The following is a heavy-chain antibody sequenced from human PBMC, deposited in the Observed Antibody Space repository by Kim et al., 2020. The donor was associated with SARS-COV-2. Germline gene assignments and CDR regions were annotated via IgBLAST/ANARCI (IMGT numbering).Heavy chain of an antibody. CDR2: IIPIFGTS. CDR1: GGTFSKFG. D-gene: IGHD2-2*01. J-gene: IGHJ5*02. CDR3: ARPIGSSSRGWFDP. Sequence: SVKVSCQASGGTFSKFGIDWVRQAPGQGLEWMGGIIPIFGTSNYAQKFRDRVTITADESTSTAYMELRSLRSDDTAVYFCARPIGSSSRGWFDPWGQGT. V-gene: IGHV1-69*13.